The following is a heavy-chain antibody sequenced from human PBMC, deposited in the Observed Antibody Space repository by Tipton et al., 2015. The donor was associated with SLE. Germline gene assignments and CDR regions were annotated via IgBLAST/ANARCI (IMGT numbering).Heavy chain of an antibody. Sequence: QVQLVQSGPEVKKPGASVMVSCTASGYTFSNYYMHWVRQAPGHRLEWIGIANPDGGATSYAQKFQGRVTVSADTSSNTVHMELSGLRSEDTAVYYCARDRSRSGSDVFDYWGHGSLVTVSS. CDR2: ANPDGGAT. CDR3: ARDRSRSGSDVFDY. D-gene: IGHD1-26*01. J-gene: IGHJ4*01. CDR1: GYTFSNYY. V-gene: IGHV1-46*01.